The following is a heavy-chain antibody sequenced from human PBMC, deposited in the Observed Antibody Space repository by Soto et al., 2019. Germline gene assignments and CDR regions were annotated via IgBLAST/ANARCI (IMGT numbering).Heavy chain of an antibody. J-gene: IGHJ2*01. CDR3: ARDHGDYWYFDL. CDR1: GFTFSSYA. V-gene: IGHV3-30-3*01. CDR2: ISYDGTNK. D-gene: IGHD4-17*01. Sequence: QVQLVESGGGEVEPGRSLRLSCAASGFTFSSYAMHWVRQAPGKGLEWVAVISYDGTNKYYADSVKGRFTISRDNFKNTLYLQMNRLRAEDTAVYYYARDHGDYWYFDLWGRGTLVTVSS.